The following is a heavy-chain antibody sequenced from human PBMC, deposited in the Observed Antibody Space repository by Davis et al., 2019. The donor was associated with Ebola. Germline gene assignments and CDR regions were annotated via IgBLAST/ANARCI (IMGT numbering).Heavy chain of an antibody. J-gene: IGHJ5*02. CDR3: ARIRAYCGGDCYSPWFDP. V-gene: IGHV4-34*01. CDR1: GGSFSGYS. CDR2: IYHSGTT. Sequence: MPSDTLSPTFAVHGGSFSGYSCSWIRQPPGKGLAWIGEIYHSGTTNYNPSLKSRVTISVATSKNQFSLKLSSVTAADTAVYYCARIRAYCGGDCYSPWFDPWGQGTLVTVSS. D-gene: IGHD2-21*02.